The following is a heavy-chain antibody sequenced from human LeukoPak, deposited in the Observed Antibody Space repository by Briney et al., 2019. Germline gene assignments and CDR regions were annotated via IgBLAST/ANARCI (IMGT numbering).Heavy chain of an antibody. V-gene: IGHV1-2*02. D-gene: IGHD3-10*01. Sequence: ASVKVSCKASGYTFSDYYMHWVRQAPGQGLEWMGWINPNSGGTNYAQKFQGRVTMTRDTSISTAYMELSRLRSDDTAVYYCARGITMVRGYYYYYMDVWGKGTTVTVSS. CDR3: ARGITMVRGYYYYYMDV. CDR2: INPNSGGT. J-gene: IGHJ6*03. CDR1: GYTFSDYY.